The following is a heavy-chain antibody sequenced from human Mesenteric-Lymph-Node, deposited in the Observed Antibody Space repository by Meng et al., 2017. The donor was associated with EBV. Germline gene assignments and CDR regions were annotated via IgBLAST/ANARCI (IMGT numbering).Heavy chain of an antibody. CDR2: VFHIGST. CDR3: ALIIVGATHFDY. CDR1: GGSISGNNW. D-gene: IGHD1-26*01. V-gene: IGHV4-4*02. J-gene: IGHJ4*02. Sequence: QVQLQESGPGLVKPSGTLSLTCAVSGGSISGNNWWSWIRQPPGKGLEWIGEVFHIGSTNYNPSLKSRVTISLDKSKNQFSLKLSSVTAADTAVYYCALIIVGATHFDYWGQGTLVTVSS.